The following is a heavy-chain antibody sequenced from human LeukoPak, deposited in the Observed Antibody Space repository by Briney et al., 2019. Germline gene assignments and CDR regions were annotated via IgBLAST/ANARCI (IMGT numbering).Heavy chain of an antibody. Sequence: TGGSLRLSCAASGFTFSNAWMSWVRQAPGKGLEWVGRIKSTSDGGTTNYPAPVKGRFSISRDDSKNMLYLEMNSLKTEDTAVYYCITDTRGYWGQGTLVTVSS. CDR2: IKSTSDGGTT. J-gene: IGHJ4*02. V-gene: IGHV3-15*01. CDR3: ITDTRGY. CDR1: GFTFSNAW. D-gene: IGHD3-10*01.